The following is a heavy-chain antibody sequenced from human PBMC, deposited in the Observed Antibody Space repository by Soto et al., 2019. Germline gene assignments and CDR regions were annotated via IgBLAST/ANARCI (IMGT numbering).Heavy chain of an antibody. V-gene: IGHV4-34*01. CDR3: ARAASYYYHHGMHV. CDR2: INHSGST. Sequence: QVQLQQWGAGLLKPSETLSLTCAVYGGSFSGYYWSWIRQLPGKGLEWIGEINHSGSTNYNPSHKTRVTISLDTSKNHFSLKLSSVTAADTAVYYCARAASYYYHHGMHVWVHETTITVSS. CDR1: GGSFSGYY. J-gene: IGHJ6*02.